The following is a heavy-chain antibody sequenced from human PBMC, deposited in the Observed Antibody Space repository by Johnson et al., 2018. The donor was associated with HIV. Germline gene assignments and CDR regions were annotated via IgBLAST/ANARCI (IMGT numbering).Heavy chain of an antibody. CDR2: IFSGGTT. V-gene: IGHV3-66*01. CDR3: ARGSIAAHDAFDI. CDR1: GFTVSSNY. D-gene: IGHD6-6*01. J-gene: IGHJ3*02. Sequence: VQLVESGGGFVQPGGSLRLSCAASGFTVSSNYMTWVRQAPGKGLEWVSVIFSGGTTCYADSVKGRFIISRDNSKNTLYLQMNSLRAEDTAVYYCARGSIAAHDAFDIWGQGTMVTVSS.